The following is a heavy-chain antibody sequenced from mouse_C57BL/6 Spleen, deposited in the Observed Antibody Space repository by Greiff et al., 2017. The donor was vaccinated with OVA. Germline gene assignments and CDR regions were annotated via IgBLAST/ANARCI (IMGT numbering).Heavy chain of an antibody. D-gene: IGHD2-2*01. V-gene: IGHV1-26*01. CDR1: GYTFTDYY. CDR2: INPNNGGT. J-gene: IGHJ2*01. Sequence: VQLQQSGPELVKPGASVKISCKASGYTFTDYYMNWVKQSHGKSLEWIGDINPNNGGTSYNQKFKGKATLTVYKSSSTAYMELRSLTSEDSAVYYCWRVTTTSNYWGQGTTLTVSS. CDR3: WRVTTTSNY.